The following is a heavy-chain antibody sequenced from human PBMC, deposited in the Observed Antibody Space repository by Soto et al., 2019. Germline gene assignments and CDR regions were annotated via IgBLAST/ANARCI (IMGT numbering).Heavy chain of an antibody. Sequence: PGGALILSCATSGFPFTSYAMSWVRSARGKGLEWVSAISGSGGSTYYADSVKARFTIPRDNSKNTLHLQMNRLRAEDTAVYHCGGTTRYYYYYAMDGWGQGTTVTVS. CDR3: GGTTRYYYYYAMDG. V-gene: IGHV3-23*01. CDR1: GFPFTSYA. CDR2: ISGSGGST. J-gene: IGHJ6*02. D-gene: IGHD1-7*01.